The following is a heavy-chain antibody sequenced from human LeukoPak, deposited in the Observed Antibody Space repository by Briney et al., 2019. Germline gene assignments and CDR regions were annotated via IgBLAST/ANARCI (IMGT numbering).Heavy chain of an antibody. V-gene: IGHV4-38-2*02. CDR3: AREIYCSSTSCQGYSYMDV. CDR2: IYHSGST. CDR1: GYSMSSGYY. D-gene: IGHD2-2*01. J-gene: IGHJ6*03. Sequence: SETLSLTCAVSGYSMSSGYYWGWIRQPPGKGLEWIGSIYHSGSTYYNPSLKSRVTISVDTSKNQFSLKLSSVTAADTAVYYCAREIYCSSTSCQGYSYMDVWGKGSTVTVSS.